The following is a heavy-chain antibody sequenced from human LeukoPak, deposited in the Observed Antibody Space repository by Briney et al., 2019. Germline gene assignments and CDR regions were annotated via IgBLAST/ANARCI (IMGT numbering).Heavy chain of an antibody. CDR2: IKSKTDGGTT. Sequence: PGGSLRLSCAASGFNFSNAWVNWVRQAPGKGLEWVGRIKSKTDGGTTDYAAPVKGRFTISRDDSKNTLNLQMNSLKTEDTAVYYCTRHRRSGSGSYYSDYWGQGTLVTVSS. D-gene: IGHD1-26*01. CDR3: TRHRRSGSGSYYSDY. J-gene: IGHJ4*02. V-gene: IGHV3-15*07. CDR1: GFNFSNAW.